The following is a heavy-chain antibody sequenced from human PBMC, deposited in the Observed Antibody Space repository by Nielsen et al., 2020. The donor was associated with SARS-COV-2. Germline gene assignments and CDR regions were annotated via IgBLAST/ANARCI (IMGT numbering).Heavy chain of an antibody. V-gene: IGHV3-11*05. D-gene: IGHD1-26*01. CDR3: ARGGGSYDDY. CDR1: GFTVSSNY. CDR2: ISSSSSYT. Sequence: GGSLRLSCAASGFTVSSNYMSWIRQAPGKGLEWVSYISSSSSYTNYADSVKGRFTISRDNAKNSLYLQMNSLRAEDTAVYYCARGGGSYDDYWGQGTLVTVSS. J-gene: IGHJ4*02.